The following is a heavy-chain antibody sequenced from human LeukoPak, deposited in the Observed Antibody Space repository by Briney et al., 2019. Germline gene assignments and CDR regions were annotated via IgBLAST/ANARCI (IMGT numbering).Heavy chain of an antibody. V-gene: IGHV3-48*03. D-gene: IGHD1-26*01. Sequence: GGSLRLSCAASGFTFSSYEMNWVRQAPGKGLEWVSYISCSGSTIYYADSVKGRFTISRDNAKNSLYLQMNSLRAEDTAVYYCAREGIVGATSDAFDIWGQGTMVTVSS. CDR3: AREGIVGATSDAFDI. CDR2: ISCSGSTI. J-gene: IGHJ3*02. CDR1: GFTFSSYE.